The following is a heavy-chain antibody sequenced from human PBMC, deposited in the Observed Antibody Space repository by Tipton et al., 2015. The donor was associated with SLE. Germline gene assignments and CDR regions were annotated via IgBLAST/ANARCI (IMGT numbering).Heavy chain of an antibody. V-gene: IGHV3-23*01. CDR2: ISRNADNT. D-gene: IGHD1-26*01. Sequence: SLRLSCVASGSTFTGYGMNWVRQVPGKGLEWFSTISRNADNTDYADFVKGRFTISRDESKNTVYLLVNGLRDDDTAIYYCAGGGSGVYWGQVPQVTVSS. CDR1: GSTFTGYG. CDR3: AGGGSGVY. J-gene: IGHJ4*02.